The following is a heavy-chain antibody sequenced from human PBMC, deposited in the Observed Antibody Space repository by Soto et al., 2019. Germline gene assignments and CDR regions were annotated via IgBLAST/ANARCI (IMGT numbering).Heavy chain of an antibody. D-gene: IGHD6-19*01. V-gene: IGHV1-2*02. CDR3: ARLTSGWYGLPNYYFDY. J-gene: IGHJ4*02. CDR2: INPNSGGT. Sequence: GASVKVSCKASGYTFTGYYMHWVRQAPGQGLEWMGWINPNSGGTNYAQKFQGRVTMTRDTSISTAYMELSRLRSDGTAVYYCARLTSGWYGLPNYYFDYWGQGTLVTVSS. CDR1: GYTFTGYY.